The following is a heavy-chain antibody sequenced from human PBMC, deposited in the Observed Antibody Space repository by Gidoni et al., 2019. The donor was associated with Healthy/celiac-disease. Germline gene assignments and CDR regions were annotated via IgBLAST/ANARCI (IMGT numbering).Heavy chain of an antibody. D-gene: IGHD1-26*01. CDR2: IIPILGIA. CDR3: ARWGGSYHTTDYYDYGMDV. Sequence: QVQLVQSGAEVKKPGSSVKVSCKASGGTFSSYTISWVRQAPGQGLEWMGRIIPILGIANYAQKFQGRVTITADKSTSTAYMELSSLRSEDTAVYYCARWGGSYHTTDYYDYGMDVWGQGTTVTVSS. CDR1: GGTFSSYT. J-gene: IGHJ6*02. V-gene: IGHV1-69*02.